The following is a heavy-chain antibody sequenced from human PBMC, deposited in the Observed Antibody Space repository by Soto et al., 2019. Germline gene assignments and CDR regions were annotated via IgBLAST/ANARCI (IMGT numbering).Heavy chain of an antibody. CDR1: GYMFASYG. Sequence: QVQLVQSGAEVKKPGASVKVSCKVSGYMFASYGISWARQAPGQGLEWMGWINTYNGNINYAQKFQGRVTMTTDTSTSTAYMELRGLGSADAALYYCARERGAYKYFEYWGQGPLVSVSS. V-gene: IGHV1-18*01. J-gene: IGHJ4*02. CDR2: INTYNGNI. CDR3: ARERGAYKYFEY. D-gene: IGHD1-1*01.